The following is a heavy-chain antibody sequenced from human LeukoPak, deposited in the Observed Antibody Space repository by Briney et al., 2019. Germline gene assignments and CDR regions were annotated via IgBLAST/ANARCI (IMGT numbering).Heavy chain of an antibody. Sequence: SETLSLTCTVSGGSISGYYWSWLRQPPGKGPEWIGDILYSGRSTYNPSLKSRATISVDTSKNQFSLKLISVTAADTAVYYCAGHFPGGSRMDSWGQGTLITVSS. D-gene: IGHD3-16*01. CDR1: GGSISGYY. J-gene: IGHJ4*02. V-gene: IGHV4-59*08. CDR2: ILYSGRS. CDR3: AGHFPGGSRMDS.